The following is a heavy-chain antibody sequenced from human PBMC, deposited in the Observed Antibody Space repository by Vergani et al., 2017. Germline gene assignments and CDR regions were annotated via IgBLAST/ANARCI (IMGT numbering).Heavy chain of an antibody. CDR2: ISWNSGSI. Sequence: EVQLVESGGGLVQPGRSLRLSCAASGFTFADYAMHWVRQAPGKGLEWVSGISWNSGSIGYADSVKGRFTISRDNAKKAVFLQMNNLRHEDTALYFCVKDNDYDADGPFDLWGRGTLVTVSS. CDR3: VKDNDYDADGPFDL. D-gene: IGHD3-16*01. CDR1: GFTFADYA. J-gene: IGHJ2*01. V-gene: IGHV3-9*01.